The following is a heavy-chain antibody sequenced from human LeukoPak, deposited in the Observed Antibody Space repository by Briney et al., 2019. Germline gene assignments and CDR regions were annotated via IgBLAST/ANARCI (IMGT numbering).Heavy chain of an antibody. CDR2: IYYSGST. CDR1: GGSISSYY. Sequence: SETLSLTCTVSGGSISSYYWSWIRQPPGKGLEWIGYIYYSGSTNYNPSLKSRVTISVDTSKNQFSLKLSSVTAADTAVYYCARALPRSGAFDIWGQGTMVTVSS. J-gene: IGHJ3*02. V-gene: IGHV4-59*01. CDR3: ARALPRSGAFDI.